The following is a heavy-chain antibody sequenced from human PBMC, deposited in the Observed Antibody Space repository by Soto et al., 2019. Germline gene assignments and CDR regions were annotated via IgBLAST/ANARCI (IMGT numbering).Heavy chain of an antibody. J-gene: IGHJ4*02. V-gene: IGHV3-23*01. D-gene: IGHD6-6*01. CDR1: GFRFSSKA. Sequence: EVQLLESGGGLVQPGGSLRLSCAASGFRFSSKAMSWVRQAPGKGLEWVSIISGSGSSTYYTDSLKGRFTISRDNSKNMVYLEMNYLRAEDTAVYYCAKENVFQFVTFGASGFDYWGQGSLVSVSS. CDR2: ISGSGSST. CDR3: AKENVFQFVTFGASGFDY.